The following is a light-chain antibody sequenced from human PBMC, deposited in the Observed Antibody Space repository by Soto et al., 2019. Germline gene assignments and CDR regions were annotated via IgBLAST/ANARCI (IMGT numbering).Light chain of an antibody. CDR1: QSVSSN. V-gene: IGKV3D-15*01. CDR2: GAS. Sequence: EIVMTQSPAALSVSRGERATLCCRASQSVSSNLAWYQQKPGQAPRLLIYGASSRATGIPDRFSGSGSGTDFTLTINGLEPEDSAVYYCQQRGNWPPTWTFGQGTKVDIK. CDR3: QQRGNWPPTWT. J-gene: IGKJ1*01.